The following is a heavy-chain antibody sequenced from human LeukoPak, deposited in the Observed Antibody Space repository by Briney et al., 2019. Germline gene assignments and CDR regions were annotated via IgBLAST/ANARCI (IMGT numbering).Heavy chain of an antibody. J-gene: IGHJ3*02. D-gene: IGHD2-21*02. CDR2: TIPILGIA. Sequence: ASVTVSCTASGGTFSSYAISWVRQAPGPGLECMGRTIPILGIANYAQKFQGRVTITADKSTSTAYMELSSLRSEDTAVYYCTRTDIVVVTANSITGDAFDNWGQGTMVTVSS. CDR1: GGTFSSYA. V-gene: IGHV1-69*04. CDR3: TRTDIVVVTANSITGDAFDN.